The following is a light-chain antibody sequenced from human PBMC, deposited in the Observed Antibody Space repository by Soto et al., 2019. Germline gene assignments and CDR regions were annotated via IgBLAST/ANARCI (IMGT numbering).Light chain of an antibody. V-gene: IGKV1-5*03. CDR2: KAS. J-gene: IGKJ4*01. Sequence: DIQMTQSPSTLSASVGDRVTIACRASQNINTWLAWYQQKPGKAPYLLIYKASNLQSGVPSRFSGSASGTEFTLTISSLQPDDIATYYCQQYETYPLPYGGGTKVEI. CDR1: QNINTW. CDR3: QQYETYPLP.